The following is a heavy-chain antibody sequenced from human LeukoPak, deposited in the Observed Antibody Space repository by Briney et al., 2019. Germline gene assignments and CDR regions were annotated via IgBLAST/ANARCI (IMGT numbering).Heavy chain of an antibody. CDR2: INVGNGNT. D-gene: IGHD6-13*01. V-gene: IGHV1-3*01. Sequence: ASVKVSCKASGYTFNSYAMQWVRQAPGQRLEWMGWINVGNGNTKYSQKFQGRVIITRDTSASTAYMELSSLRSEDTAVYYCARSAVGGIAAAGTLWYFDLWGRGTLVTVSS. CDR3: ARSAVGGIAAAGTLWYFDL. J-gene: IGHJ2*01. CDR1: GYTFNSYA.